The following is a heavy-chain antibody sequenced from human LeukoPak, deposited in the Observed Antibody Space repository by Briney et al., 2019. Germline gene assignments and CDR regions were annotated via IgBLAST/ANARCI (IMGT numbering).Heavy chain of an antibody. D-gene: IGHD3-22*01. J-gene: IGHJ4*02. V-gene: IGHV4-31*03. CDR1: GGSISDAAYY. CDR2: VFYSGST. Sequence: PSETLSLTCTVSGGSISDAAYYWSWIRQHPGEGLEWIGYVFYSGSTSYNPSLKSRVTISVDTSKNQFSLKLTSVTAADTAVYYCARVPAPYAYDTSGNDSWGQGTLVTVSS. CDR3: ARVPAPYAYDTSGNDS.